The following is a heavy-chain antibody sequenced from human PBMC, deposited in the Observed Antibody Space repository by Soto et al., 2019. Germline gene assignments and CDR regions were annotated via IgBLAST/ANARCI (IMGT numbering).Heavy chain of an antibody. Sequence: SGPTLVKPTETLTLTCTFSGLSLSTSGVGVGWIRQPPGKALEWLALIYWNDDRRYSPSLKNRLTITKDTSKNQVVLTLTNMDPVDTATYYCAHSSIAARQHPGNYYYYYGVDVWGQGTTVTVSS. CDR2: IYWNDDR. CDR3: AHSSIAARQHPGNYYYYYGVDV. CDR1: GLSLSTSGVG. J-gene: IGHJ6*02. D-gene: IGHD6-6*01. V-gene: IGHV2-5*01.